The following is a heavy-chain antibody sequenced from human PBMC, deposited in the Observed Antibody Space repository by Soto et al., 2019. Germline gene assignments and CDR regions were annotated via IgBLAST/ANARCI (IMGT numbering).Heavy chain of an antibody. CDR3: GRSLILRGYYYGMDV. Sequence: SETLSLTSTVSGGSISSYYWTWIRQPPGKGLEWIGYIYYSGGTNYNPSLKSRVTISVDTSKDQFSLKLSPVTAADTAVYYCGRSLILRGYYYGMDVWGQGTMVTVSS. CDR2: IYYSGGT. D-gene: IGHD2-21*01. V-gene: IGHV4-59*01. J-gene: IGHJ6*02. CDR1: GGSISSYY.